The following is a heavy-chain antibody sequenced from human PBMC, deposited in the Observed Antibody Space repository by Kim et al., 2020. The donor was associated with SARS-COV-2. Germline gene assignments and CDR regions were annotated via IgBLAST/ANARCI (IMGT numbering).Heavy chain of an antibody. D-gene: IGHD6-19*01. J-gene: IGHJ4*01. CDR2: INHSGST. Sequence: SETLSLTCAVYGGSFSGYYWSWIRQPPGKGLEWIGEINHSGSTNYNPSLKSRVTISVDTSKNQFSLKLSSVTAADTAVYYCARDEYSGGWYGQKYYFDY. V-gene: IGHV4-34*01. CDR3: ARDEYSGGWYGQKYYFDY. CDR1: GGSFSGYY.